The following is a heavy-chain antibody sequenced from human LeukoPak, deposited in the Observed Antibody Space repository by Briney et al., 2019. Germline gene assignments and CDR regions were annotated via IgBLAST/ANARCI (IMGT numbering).Heavy chain of an antibody. V-gene: IGHV4-38-2*01. Sequence: SETLSLXCAVSGYFISSGYYWGWIRQPPGKGLEWIGSIYHSGSTYYNPSLKSRVTISVDTSKNQFSLKVSSVTAADTAVYYCARHGSGTHFDPWGQGTLVTVSS. CDR1: GYFISSGYY. J-gene: IGHJ5*02. CDR3: ARHGSGTHFDP. D-gene: IGHD1-26*01. CDR2: IYHSGST.